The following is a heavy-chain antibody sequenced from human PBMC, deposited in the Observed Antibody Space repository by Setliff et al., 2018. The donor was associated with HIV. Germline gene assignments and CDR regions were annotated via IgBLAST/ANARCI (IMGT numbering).Heavy chain of an antibody. D-gene: IGHD2-15*01. CDR2: IYYSGST. J-gene: IGHJ6*03. CDR3: ARDAMVVTARSYYMDV. V-gene: IGHV4-31*03. CDR1: GGSISSGGYY. Sequence: SETLSLTCTVSGGSISSGGYYWSWIRQHPGKGLEWIGYIYYSGSTYYNPSLKSRVTISVDTSKNQFSLKLSSVTAADTAVYYCARDAMVVTARSYYMDVWGKGTTVTVSS.